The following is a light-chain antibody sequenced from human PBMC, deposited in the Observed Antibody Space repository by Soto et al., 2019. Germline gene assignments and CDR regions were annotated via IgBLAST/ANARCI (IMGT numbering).Light chain of an antibody. CDR2: DVS. CDR3: QSYNDWPFA. CDR1: ESLFGF. J-gene: IGKJ2*01. Sequence: DIVLTQSPATLSVSPGDRVTLSCRASESLFGFLAWYQQKPGQAPRLLMYDVSTRATGIAARFSGGGSATDFTLIISSMQSEDSAFYFCQSYNDWPFASGLGTRLEI. V-gene: IGKV3-15*01.